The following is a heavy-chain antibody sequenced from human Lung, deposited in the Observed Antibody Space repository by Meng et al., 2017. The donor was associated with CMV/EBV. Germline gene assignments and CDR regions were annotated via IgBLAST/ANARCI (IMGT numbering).Heavy chain of an antibody. CDR2: ISSSGTTI. V-gene: IGHV3-48*04. J-gene: IGHJ4*02. CDR3: ARGMSIAAPRFFVY. D-gene: IGHD6-6*01. Sequence: GGSLRLXCAASGFTFNTYSMTWVRQAPGKGLEWVSYISSSGTTIHYADSVKGRFTISRDNGKNSLYLQMNSLRAEDTALYYCARGMSIAAPRFFVYWGQGXLVTVSS. CDR1: GFTFNTYS.